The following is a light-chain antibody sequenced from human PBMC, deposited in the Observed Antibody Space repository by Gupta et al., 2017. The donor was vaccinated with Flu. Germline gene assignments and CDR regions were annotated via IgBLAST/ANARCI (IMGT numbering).Light chain of an antibody. CDR3: QKYNSAPFT. V-gene: IGKV1-27*01. J-gene: IGKJ3*01. CDR1: KGIGNR. Sequence: TTARSASVGGRITSTCGAKKGIGNRLAWYQQKPGKVPKVLISGASTLQSGVSSRFRGSGSRTEFSLTIINLQPEYVATYYCQKYNSAPFTFGPGTKVDI. CDR2: GAS.